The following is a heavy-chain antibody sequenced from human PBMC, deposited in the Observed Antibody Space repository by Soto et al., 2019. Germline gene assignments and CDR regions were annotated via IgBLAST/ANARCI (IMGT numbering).Heavy chain of an antibody. J-gene: IGHJ3*02. Sequence: GGPLRLSCAASGCTCSSYCIHWVSKAPGKGLVWVSRINSDGSSTSYADSVKGRFTISRDDAKNTLYLQMNSLRAEDTAVYYCARVLRVSPAFDIWGQGTMVTVSS. CDR3: ARVLRVSPAFDI. V-gene: IGHV3-74*01. D-gene: IGHD6-6*01. CDR2: INSDGSST. CDR1: GCTCSSYC.